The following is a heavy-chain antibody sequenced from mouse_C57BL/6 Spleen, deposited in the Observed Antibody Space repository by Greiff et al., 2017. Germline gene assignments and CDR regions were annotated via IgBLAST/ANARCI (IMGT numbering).Heavy chain of an antibody. CDR2: INPNYGTT. CDR1: GYSFTDYN. V-gene: IGHV1-39*01. Sequence: EVKLQESGPELVKPGASVKISCKASGYSFTDYNMNWVKQSNGKSLEWIGVINPNYGTTSYNQKFKGKATLTVDQSSSTAYMQLNSLTSEDSAVYYCARRGNDYDEGTWFAYWGQGTLVTVSA. D-gene: IGHD2-4*01. CDR3: ARRGNDYDEGTWFAY. J-gene: IGHJ3*01.